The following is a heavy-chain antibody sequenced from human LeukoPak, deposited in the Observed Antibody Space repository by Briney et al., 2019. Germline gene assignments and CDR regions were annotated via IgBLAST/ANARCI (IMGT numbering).Heavy chain of an antibody. D-gene: IGHD1-7*01. CDR2: IIPIFGTA. J-gene: IGHJ4*02. CDR1: GGTFSSYA. Sequence: GSSVKVSCKASGGTFSSYAISWVRQAPGQGLEWMGGIIPIFGTANYAQKFQGRVTLTADESTSTAYMERSSLRSEDTAVYYCARPLGSGTTLSYFDYWGQGTLVTVSS. CDR3: ARPLGSGTTLSYFDY. V-gene: IGHV1-69*01.